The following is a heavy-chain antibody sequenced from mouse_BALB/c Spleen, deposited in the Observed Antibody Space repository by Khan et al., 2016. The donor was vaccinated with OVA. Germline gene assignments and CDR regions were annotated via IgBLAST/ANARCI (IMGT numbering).Heavy chain of an antibody. CDR1: GYSFTTYY. CDR3: TRHGYVAWFTY. D-gene: IGHD2-2*01. CDR2: IDPFSGDT. Sequence: VQLQQSGPELMKPGTSVKISCKASGYSFTTYYIHWVMQSHGTSLEWIGYIDPFSGDTTFNQKFKGKATLTVDKSSSTAYIHLSNLTSEDSAIYYCTRHGYVAWFTYWGQGTLVTVSA. V-gene: IGHV1S135*01. J-gene: IGHJ3*01.